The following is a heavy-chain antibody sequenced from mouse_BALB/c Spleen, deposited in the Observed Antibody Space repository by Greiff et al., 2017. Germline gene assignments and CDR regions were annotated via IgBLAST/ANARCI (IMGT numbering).Heavy chain of an antibody. CDR3: TRRGDGYAHYAMDY. D-gene: IGHD2-2*01. Sequence: EVKLVESGGGLVQPGGSLKLSCAASGFTFSSYTMSWVRQTPEKRLEWVAYISNGGGSTYYPDTVKGRFTISGDNAKNTLYLQMSSLKSEDTAMYCGTRRGDGYAHYAMDYWGQGTSVTVSS. V-gene: IGHV5-12-2*01. CDR1: GFTFSSYT. J-gene: IGHJ4*01. CDR2: ISNGGGST.